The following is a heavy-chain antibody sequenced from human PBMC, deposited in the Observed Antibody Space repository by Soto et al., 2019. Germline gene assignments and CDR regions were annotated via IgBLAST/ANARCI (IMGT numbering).Heavy chain of an antibody. CDR1: GFTFSNYA. CDR3: VKVYDYDSTGYYYRQYFQN. D-gene: IGHD3-22*01. J-gene: IGHJ1*01. CDR2: VSTNGDNT. Sequence: LRLSCAASGFTFSNYAMTWVRQAPGKGLEWVSSVSTNGDNTYHADFVKGRFTISRDNSKSTLYLQMNSLRADDTAIYFCVKVYDYDSTGYYYRQYFQNWGQGSLVTVSS. V-gene: IGHV3-23*01.